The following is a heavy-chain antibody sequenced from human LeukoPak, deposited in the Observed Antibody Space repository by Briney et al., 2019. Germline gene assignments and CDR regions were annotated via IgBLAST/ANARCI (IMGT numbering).Heavy chain of an antibody. Sequence: PGGSLRLSCAASGFTFSSYSMNWVRQAPGKWLEWVSSISSSSSYIYYADSVKGRFTISRDNAKNSLYLQMNSLRAEDTAVYYCARGPDSSGWYGMDVWGQGTTVTVSS. CDR2: ISSSSSYI. CDR3: ARGPDSSGWYGMDV. V-gene: IGHV3-21*01. D-gene: IGHD6-19*01. CDR1: GFTFSSYS. J-gene: IGHJ6*02.